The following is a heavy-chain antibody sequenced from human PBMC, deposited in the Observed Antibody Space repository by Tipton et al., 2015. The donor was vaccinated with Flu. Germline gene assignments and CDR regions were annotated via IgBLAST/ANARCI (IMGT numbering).Heavy chain of an antibody. CDR3: AKLGPYDTSGYDAFDI. CDR1: GGSISSPNW. Sequence: TLSLTCTVSGGSISSPNWWSWVRQSPGKGLEWIGEVYYSGRVTYNPSLKSRVTISIDNSKNLFSLNVSSVTAADTAIYYCAKLGPYDTSGYDAFDIWGPGTMVTVSS. J-gene: IGHJ3*02. D-gene: IGHD3-22*01. CDR2: VYYSGRV. V-gene: IGHV4-4*02.